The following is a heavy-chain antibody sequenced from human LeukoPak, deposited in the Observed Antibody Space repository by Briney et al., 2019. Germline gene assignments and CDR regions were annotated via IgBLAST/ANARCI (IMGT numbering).Heavy chain of an antibody. CDR2: IYPGDSDT. V-gene: IGHV5-51*01. CDR3: ARSINSGWYDYFDY. J-gene: IGHJ4*02. Sequence: GDSLKISCQGSGYRFTNYWIDWVRQIPGKGLEWMGIIYPGDSDTRYSPSFQGQVAISADKSISTAYLQWSSLKASDTAMYYCARSINSGWYDYFDYWGQGTLVTVSS. D-gene: IGHD6-19*01. CDR1: GYRFTNYW.